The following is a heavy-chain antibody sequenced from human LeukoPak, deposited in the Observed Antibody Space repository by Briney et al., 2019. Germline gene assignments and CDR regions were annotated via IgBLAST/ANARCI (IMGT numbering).Heavy chain of an antibody. V-gene: IGHV3-23*01. D-gene: IGHD5-18*01. CDR3: AKDWIQFNRVFDCFDS. CDR1: GFPFETNA. Sequence: GGSLRLSCATSGFPFETNAMSWVRQAPGKGLEWVATIGNTETFYADSVTGRFTISRDNSKNTINLQMNRLRVEDTAIYYCAKDWIQFNRVFDCFDSWGQGTLVTVSS. J-gene: IGHJ4*02. CDR2: IGNTET.